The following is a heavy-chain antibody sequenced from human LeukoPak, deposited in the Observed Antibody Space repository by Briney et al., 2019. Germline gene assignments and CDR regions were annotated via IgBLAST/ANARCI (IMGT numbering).Heavy chain of an antibody. V-gene: IGHV3-23*01. D-gene: IGHD4-17*01. CDR3: AKIGDYGDYVGDAFDI. Sequence: GGSLRLSCAAPGFTFSSYAMSWVRQAPGKGLEWVSAISGSGGSTYYADSVKGRFTISRDNSKNTLYLQMHSLRAEDTAVYYCAKIGDYGDYVGDAFDIWGQGTMVTASS. CDR1: GFTFSSYA. CDR2: ISGSGGST. J-gene: IGHJ3*02.